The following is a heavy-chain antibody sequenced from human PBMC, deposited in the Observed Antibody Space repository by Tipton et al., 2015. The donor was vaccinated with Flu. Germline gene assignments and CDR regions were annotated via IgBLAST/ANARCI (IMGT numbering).Heavy chain of an antibody. V-gene: IGHV4-39*01. D-gene: IGHD6-19*01. Sequence: LRLSCAVSGDAIYNTRYCWGWIRQPPGKGLEWMGDIHYSGSTYNNPPLKSRVTMSVDMSKNQFSLKLASVTAADTAVYYCARRVQWRDDFDYWGQGTLVTVSS. J-gene: IGHJ4*02. CDR3: ARRVQWRDDFDY. CDR1: GDAIYNTRYC. CDR2: IHYSGST.